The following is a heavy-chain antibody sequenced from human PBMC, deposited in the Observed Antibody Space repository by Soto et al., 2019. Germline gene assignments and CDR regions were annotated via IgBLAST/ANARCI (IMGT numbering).Heavy chain of an antibody. CDR1: SDSISSYY. J-gene: IGHJ4*02. D-gene: IGHD2-15*01. Sequence: QVQLQESGPGLVKPSETLSLTCTVSSDSISSYYWSWIRQPPGKRLEWIVYISYSGSTDYNPSLKSRVTIAGDTSNNQFSLKVSSVNAADTAVYYCARGTSWQLPFDYWGQGTLVTVSS. CDR2: ISYSGST. V-gene: IGHV4-59*01. CDR3: ARGTSWQLPFDY.